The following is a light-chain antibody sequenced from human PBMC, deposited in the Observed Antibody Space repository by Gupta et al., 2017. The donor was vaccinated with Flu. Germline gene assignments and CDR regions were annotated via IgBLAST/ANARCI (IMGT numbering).Light chain of an antibody. J-gene: IGKJ1*01. CDR3: MQGAHWPWA. CDR1: QGLVYSDGNTY. Sequence: DVVMTQSPLSLRVTLGQPASISCRSSQGLVYSDGNTYLHWFQQRPGQSPRRLIYQVSYRDSGAPDRFSGSGSGNDFTLKISMVEAEDVGIYFCMQGAHWPWAFGQGTTVEIK. V-gene: IGKV2-30*01. CDR2: QVS.